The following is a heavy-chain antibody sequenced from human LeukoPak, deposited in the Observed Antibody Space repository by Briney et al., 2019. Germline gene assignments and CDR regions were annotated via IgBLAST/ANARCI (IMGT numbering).Heavy chain of an antibody. D-gene: IGHD3-3*01. Sequence: SETLSLTCTVSGYSISSGYYWGWIRQPPGKGLEWIGSIYYSGSTYYNPSLKSRVTISVDTSKNQFSLKLSSVTAADTAVYYCARSEWSWYSWFDPWGQGTLVTVSS. CDR1: GYSISSGYY. CDR3: ARSEWSWYSWFDP. V-gene: IGHV4-38-2*02. J-gene: IGHJ5*02. CDR2: IYYSGST.